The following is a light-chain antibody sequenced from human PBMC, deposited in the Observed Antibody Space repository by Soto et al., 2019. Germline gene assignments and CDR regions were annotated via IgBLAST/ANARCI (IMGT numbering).Light chain of an antibody. J-gene: IGKJ3*01. CDR2: GAS. CDR3: EPANTCPFT. V-gene: IGKV1-12*02. Sequence: DMHMTQSQSSVSASVGARVTITCRASPDIHTWLAWYQPKPGKATKILIYGASSLQSGVPSRFSGSGSGTDFTPTISSLQTEDFPPYYCEPANTCPFTFGNGNKVDVK. CDR1: PDIHTW.